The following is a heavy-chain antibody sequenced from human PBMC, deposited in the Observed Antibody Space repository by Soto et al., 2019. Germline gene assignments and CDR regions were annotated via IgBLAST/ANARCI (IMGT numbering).Heavy chain of an antibody. J-gene: IGHJ5*02. Sequence: QVQLQESGPGLVKPSETLSLTCTVSGGSISSGYWSWIRQPPGKGLEWIGYIYYSGSINYNPSLDSRVTISVDASKNQFALSLSSVTAADTAVYYCARPYDDSDGFGLDPWGQGTLVTVSS. CDR1: GGSISSGY. D-gene: IGHD3-22*01. V-gene: IGHV4-59*01. CDR3: ARPYDDSDGFGLDP. CDR2: IYYSGSI.